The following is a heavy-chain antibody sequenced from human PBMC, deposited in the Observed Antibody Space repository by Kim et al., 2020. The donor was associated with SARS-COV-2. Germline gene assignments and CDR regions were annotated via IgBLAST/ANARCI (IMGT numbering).Heavy chain of an antibody. Sequence: SVKVSCKASGGTFSSYAISWVRQAPGQGLEWMGGIIPIFGTANYAQKFQGRVTITADKSTSTAYMELSSLRSEDTAVYYCAAVTGGATTMIVGKGTYWYFDLWGRGTLVTVSS. CDR2: IIPIFGTA. J-gene: IGHJ2*01. V-gene: IGHV1-69*06. CDR3: AAVTGGATTMIVGKGTYWYFDL. CDR1: GGTFSSYA. D-gene: IGHD3-22*01.